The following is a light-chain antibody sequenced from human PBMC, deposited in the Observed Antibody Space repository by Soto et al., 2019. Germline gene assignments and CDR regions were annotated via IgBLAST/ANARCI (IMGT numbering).Light chain of an antibody. V-gene: IGKV1-39*01. Sequence: DIQMTQSPSSLSASVGDRVTITCRASQSISSYLNWYQQKPGKAPNLLIYTASSLQSGVPSRFSGSGSGTDFTLTISSLQPEDFATYYCQQSYSTPCFGGGTKVDIK. CDR3: QQSYSTPC. CDR2: TAS. J-gene: IGKJ4*01. CDR1: QSISSY.